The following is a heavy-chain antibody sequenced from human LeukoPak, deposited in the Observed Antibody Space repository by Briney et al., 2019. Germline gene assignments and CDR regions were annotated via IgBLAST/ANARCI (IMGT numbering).Heavy chain of an antibody. CDR1: GFTVSGNY. J-gene: IGHJ6*03. Sequence: GGSLRLSCAASGFTVSGNYMSWVRQAPGKGLEWVSVMYSGGDTYHADSVKGRFTISRDNSKNTLYLQMNSLRAEDTAVYYCAKGSRTGQYCSSTSCYTRGYYMDVWGKGTTVTVSS. D-gene: IGHD2-2*02. V-gene: IGHV3-53*01. CDR3: AKGSRTGQYCSSTSCYTRGYYMDV. CDR2: MYSGGDT.